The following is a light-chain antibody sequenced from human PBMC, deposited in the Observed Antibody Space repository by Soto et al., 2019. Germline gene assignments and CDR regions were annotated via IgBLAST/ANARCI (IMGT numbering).Light chain of an antibody. CDR3: CSCTSISTFV. CDR2: EVN. J-gene: IGLJ1*01. Sequence: QSALTQPASVSGSPGQSITISCTGTSSDVGVNNYVSWYQRHPGKDPKLIIYEVNNRPSGVSNRFSGSKSGNTASLTISGLQAEDEADYFCCSCTSISTFVLGTGTKVTVL. V-gene: IGLV2-14*01. CDR1: SSDVGVNNY.